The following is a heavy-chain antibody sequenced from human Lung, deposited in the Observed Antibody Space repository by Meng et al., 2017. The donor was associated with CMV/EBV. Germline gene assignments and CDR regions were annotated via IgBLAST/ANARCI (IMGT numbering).Heavy chain of an antibody. Sequence: GSLRLXCAAYGGSFSGYYWSWIRQPPGKGLEWIGEINHSGSTNYNPSLKSRVTISVDTSKNQFSLKLSSVTAADTAVYYCARELGYCSSTSCYTYYYYGMDVWGQGXTVTVSS. J-gene: IGHJ6*02. V-gene: IGHV4-34*01. CDR1: GGSFSGYY. CDR2: INHSGST. CDR3: ARELGYCSSTSCYTYYYYGMDV. D-gene: IGHD2-2*02.